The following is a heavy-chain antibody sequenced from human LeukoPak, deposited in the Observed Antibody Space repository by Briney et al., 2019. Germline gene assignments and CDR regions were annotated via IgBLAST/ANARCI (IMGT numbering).Heavy chain of an antibody. V-gene: IGHV3-7*01. CDR2: IKQDGSQK. J-gene: IGHJ5*01. D-gene: IGHD3-10*01. CDR3: VREDGGGFGS. Sequence: EGSLRLSCAASGFTLSDYWISWVRQAPGKGLEWVANIKQDGSQKSYVNSVKGRFTISRDNAEMSVYLQMNSLRAEDTAVYFCVREDGGGFGSWGRGTLVSVSS. CDR1: GFTLSDYW.